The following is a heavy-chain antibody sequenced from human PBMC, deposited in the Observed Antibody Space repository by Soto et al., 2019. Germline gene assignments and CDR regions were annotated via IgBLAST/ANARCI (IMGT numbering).Heavy chain of an antibody. V-gene: IGHV1-18*01. CDR3: ARDAGDSTGYYRTDAAFDI. J-gene: IGHJ3*02. D-gene: IGHD3-22*01. Sequence: ASMKVSCKASGYTFTSYGISWVRQAPGQGLDWMGWISAYNGNTNYAQKLQGRVTMTTDTSTSTAYMELRSLRSDDTAAYYCARDAGDSTGYYRTDAAFDIWGQWTMVAVSS. CDR1: GYTFTSYG. CDR2: ISAYNGNT.